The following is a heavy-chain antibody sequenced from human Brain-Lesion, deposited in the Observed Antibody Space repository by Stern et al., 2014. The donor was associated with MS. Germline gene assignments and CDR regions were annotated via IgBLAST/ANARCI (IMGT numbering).Heavy chain of an antibody. Sequence: QVQLQESGQGLVKPSETLSLTCTVSGGSISSSTYYWAWIRQPLGKGLEWIGNIYYSGFTYYNPSLKSRVTISVDMSKNQFSLKLSSVTAADTAIYYCARHDSVPRPSQLYSARDRGPGYFDYWGQGTLVTVSS. J-gene: IGHJ4*02. CDR1: GGSISSSTYY. CDR3: ARHDSVPRPSQLYSARDRGPGYFDY. CDR2: IYYSGFT. D-gene: IGHD1-26*01. V-gene: IGHV4-39*01.